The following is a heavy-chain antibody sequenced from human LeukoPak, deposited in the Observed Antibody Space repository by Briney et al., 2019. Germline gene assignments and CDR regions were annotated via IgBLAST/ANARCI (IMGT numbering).Heavy chain of an antibody. CDR2: ISGSGGST. CDR1: GFTVSSNY. Sequence: GGSLRLSCAASGFTVSSNYMSWVRQAPGKGLEWVSAISGSGGSTYYADSVKGRFTISRDNSKNTLYLQMNSLRAEDTAVYYCLWKGFDYWGQGTLVTVSS. J-gene: IGHJ4*02. V-gene: IGHV3-23*01. D-gene: IGHD3-10*01. CDR3: LWKGFDY.